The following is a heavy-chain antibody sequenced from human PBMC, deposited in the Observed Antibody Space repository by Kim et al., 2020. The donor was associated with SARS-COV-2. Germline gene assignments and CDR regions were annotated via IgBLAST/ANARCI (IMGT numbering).Heavy chain of an antibody. J-gene: IGHJ4*02. Sequence: YTDSVKGRFTISRDNSKNTVYVQMSSLRVEDTAVYYCAKDVFRDSPYYFDNWGQGNLVTVSS. D-gene: IGHD2-21*01. CDR3: AKDVFRDSPYYFDN. V-gene: IGHV3-23*01.